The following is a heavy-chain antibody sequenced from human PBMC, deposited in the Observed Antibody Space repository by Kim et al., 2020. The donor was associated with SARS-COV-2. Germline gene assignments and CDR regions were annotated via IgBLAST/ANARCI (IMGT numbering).Heavy chain of an antibody. CDR3: ARDKREYSGYASGGMDV. V-gene: IGHV4-61*01. Sequence: SETLSLTCTVSGGSVSSGSYYWSWIRQPPGKGLEWIGYIYYSGSTNYNPSLKSRVTISVDTSKNQFSLKLSSVTAADTAVYYCARDKREYSGYASGGMDVWGQGTTVTVSS. CDR2: IYYSGST. J-gene: IGHJ6*02. CDR1: GGSVSSGSYY. D-gene: IGHD5-12*01.